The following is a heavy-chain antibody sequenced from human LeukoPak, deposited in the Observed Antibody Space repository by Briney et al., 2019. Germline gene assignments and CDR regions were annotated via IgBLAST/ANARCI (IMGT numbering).Heavy chain of an antibody. Sequence: PSETLSLTCTVYGDSISRSAYFWGWVRQPPGKGLEWIGNIYYSGGTYYTPSLKSRVTISVDTSKNQLSLKLSSVTASDTAVYYCVRQGTSYSNYAYWGQGTLVTVSS. CDR1: GDSISRSAYF. CDR2: IYYSGGT. V-gene: IGHV4-39*01. J-gene: IGHJ4*02. CDR3: VRQGTSYSNYAY. D-gene: IGHD4-11*01.